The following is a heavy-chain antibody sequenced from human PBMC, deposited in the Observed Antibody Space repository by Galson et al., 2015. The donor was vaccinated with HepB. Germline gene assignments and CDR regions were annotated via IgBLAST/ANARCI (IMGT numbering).Heavy chain of an antibody. D-gene: IGHD1-26*01. CDR1: GYTFTGYY. Sequence: SVKVSCKASGYTFTGYYIHWVRQAPGQGLEWMGRINPNTGGTKYAQKFQGRVTMTRDTSINTAYMELSRLRFDDTVVYYCARDSGSYPNLFDYWGQGTLVIVSS. CDR3: ARDSGSYPNLFDY. CDR2: INPNTGGT. J-gene: IGHJ4*02. V-gene: IGHV1-2*05.